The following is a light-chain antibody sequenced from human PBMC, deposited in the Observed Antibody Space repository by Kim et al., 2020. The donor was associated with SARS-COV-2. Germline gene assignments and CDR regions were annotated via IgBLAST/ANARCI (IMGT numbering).Light chain of an antibody. Sequence: VSPGRTARITCFGDKLENKDVYWYKQRPGQSPVLVNDHRGKRAPWIPERFSASDSGNTATLTSSGTQPTDEADYYCQAWDSNTRIFGSGTKVTVL. CDR2: HRG. CDR1: KLENKD. J-gene: IGLJ1*01. CDR3: QAWDSNTRI. V-gene: IGLV3-1*01.